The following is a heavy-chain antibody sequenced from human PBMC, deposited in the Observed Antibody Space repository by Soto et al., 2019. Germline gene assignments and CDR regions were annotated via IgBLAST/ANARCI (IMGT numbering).Heavy chain of an antibody. CDR1: GFTFSSHD. Sequence: EVQLVESGGGLVQPGGSLRLSCVASGFTFSSHDMHWVRQVPGKGLEWVSGTGTTGDTYYPGSVQGRFIISREDAKNSLYLKMNTLRAGDTAVYYCVRVQRAADGSWFFDLWGRGTLVTVSS. CDR3: VRVQRAADGSWFFDL. D-gene: IGHD2-15*01. CDR2: TGTTGDT. V-gene: IGHV3-13*01. J-gene: IGHJ2*01.